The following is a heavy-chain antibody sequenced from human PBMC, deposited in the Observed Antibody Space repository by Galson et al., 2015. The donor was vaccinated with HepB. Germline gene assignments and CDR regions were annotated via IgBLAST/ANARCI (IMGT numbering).Heavy chain of an antibody. V-gene: IGHV6-1*01. J-gene: IGHJ4*02. CDR2: TYYRSMWYT. Sequence: CAISGDSVSNHNAAWNWIRQSPSRGLEWLGRTYYRSMWYTDYAPSVKSRITVNPYTSTNQFSLEVTSVTLDDTAVYFCAREEAGTYCFDNWGQGTLVTVSS. D-gene: IGHD6-19*01. CDR3: AREEAGTYCFDN. CDR1: GDSVSNHNAA.